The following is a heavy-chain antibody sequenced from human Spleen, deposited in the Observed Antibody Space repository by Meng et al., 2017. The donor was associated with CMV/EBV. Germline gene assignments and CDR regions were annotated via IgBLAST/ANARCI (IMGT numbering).Heavy chain of an antibody. D-gene: IGHD1-26*01. CDR3: ARHGSPTWAFDI. CDR1: GYNFTTYF. V-gene: IGHV5-51*01. CDR2: IYPGDSDA. Sequence: GGSLRLSCKGCGYNFTTYFIGWVRQMPGKGLEWMEIIYPGDSDARYSPSFQGQVTISADKSISTAYLQWSSLKASDTAMYYCARHGSPTWAFDIWGQGTVVTVSS. J-gene: IGHJ3*02.